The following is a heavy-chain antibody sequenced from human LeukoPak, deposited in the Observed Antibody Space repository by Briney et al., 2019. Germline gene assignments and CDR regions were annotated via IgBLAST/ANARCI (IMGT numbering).Heavy chain of an antibody. J-gene: IGHJ4*02. CDR3: ARFKGGTGFDY. Sequence: SETLSLTCTVSGGSITTSDFDWAWIRQPPGQGFEWIATISSSGKAYYYPSLMSRVTISVVTSKNQFSLDLTSLTAADTGLFYCARFKGGTGFDYWGRGILVIVS. D-gene: IGHD1-26*01. CDR2: ISSSGKA. CDR1: GGSITTSDFD. V-gene: IGHV4-39*01.